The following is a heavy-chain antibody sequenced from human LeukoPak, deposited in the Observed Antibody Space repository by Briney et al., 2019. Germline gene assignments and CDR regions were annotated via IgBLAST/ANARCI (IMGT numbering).Heavy chain of an antibody. V-gene: IGHV3-23*01. CDR3: ARTGIPAEWELQPAIFDY. D-gene: IGHD1-26*01. CDR1: GFTFSSYA. J-gene: IGHJ4*02. CDR2: ISGSGGST. Sequence: GGSLRLSCAASGFTFSSYAMSWVRQAPGKGLEWVSAISGSGGSTYYADSVKGRFTISRDNSKNTLYLQMNSLRAEDTAVYYCARTGIPAEWELQPAIFDYWGQGTLVTVSS.